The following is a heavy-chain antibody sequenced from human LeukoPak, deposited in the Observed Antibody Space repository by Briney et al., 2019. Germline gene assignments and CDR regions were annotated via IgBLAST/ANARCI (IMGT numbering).Heavy chain of an antibody. CDR2: IKSKTDGGTT. J-gene: IGHJ4*02. V-gene: IGHV3-15*01. CDR3: TTDWTRIIMIVAVFDY. Sequence: GGSLRLSCAASGFTFSNAWMSWVRQAPGKGLEWVGRIKSKTDGGTTDYAAPVKGRFTISRDDSKNTLYLQMNSLKTEDTAVYYCTTDWTRIIMIVAVFDYWGQGTLVTVSS. D-gene: IGHD3-22*01. CDR1: GFTFSNAW.